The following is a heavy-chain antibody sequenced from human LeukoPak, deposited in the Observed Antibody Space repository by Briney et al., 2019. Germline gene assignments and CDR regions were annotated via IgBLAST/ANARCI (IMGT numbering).Heavy chain of an antibody. CDR3: ARDFGYYDSSGYYRHYETFDY. D-gene: IGHD3-22*01. J-gene: IGHJ4*02. CDR1: GGSISSSSYY. V-gene: IGHV4-39*07. Sequence: SETLSLTCTVSGGSISSSSYYWGWIRQPPGKGLEWMGSIYYRGSTYYNPSLKSRVTISVDTSKNQFSLKLSSVTAADTAVYYCARDFGYYDSSGYYRHYETFDYWGQGTLVTVSS. CDR2: IYYRGST.